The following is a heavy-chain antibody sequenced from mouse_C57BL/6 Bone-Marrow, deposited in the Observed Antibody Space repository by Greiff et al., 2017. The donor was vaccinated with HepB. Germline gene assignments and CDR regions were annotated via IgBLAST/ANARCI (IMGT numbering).Heavy chain of an antibody. Sequence: QVQLKQPGAELVKPGASVKVSCKASGYTFTSYWMHWVKQRPGQGLEWIGRIHPSDSDTNYNQKFKGKATLTVDKSSSTAYMQLSSLTSEDSAVYYCASYGNFLAWFAYWGQGTLVTVSA. CDR2: IHPSDSDT. J-gene: IGHJ3*01. D-gene: IGHD2-1*01. CDR1: GYTFTSYW. CDR3: ASYGNFLAWFAY. V-gene: IGHV1-74*01.